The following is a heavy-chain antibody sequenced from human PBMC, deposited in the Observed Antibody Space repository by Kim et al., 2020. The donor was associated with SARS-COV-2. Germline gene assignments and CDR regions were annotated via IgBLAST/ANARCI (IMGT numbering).Heavy chain of an antibody. D-gene: IGHD2-2*01. CDR3: AKDPYCSSTSCEGNWFDP. Sequence: GGSLRLSCAASGFTFSSYGMHWVRQAPGKGLEWVAVISYDGSNKYYADSVKGRFTISRDNSKNTLYLQMNSLRAEDTAVYYCAKDPYCSSTSCEGNWFDP. V-gene: IGHV3-30*18. CDR1: GFTFSSYG. CDR2: ISYDGSNK. J-gene: IGHJ5*02.